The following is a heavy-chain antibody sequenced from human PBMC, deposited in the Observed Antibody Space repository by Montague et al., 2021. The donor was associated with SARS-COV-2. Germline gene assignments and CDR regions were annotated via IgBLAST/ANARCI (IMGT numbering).Heavy chain of an antibody. Sequence: SETLSLTCTVSGGSISSNNYYWDWIRQPPGKGLEWIGSICDSGSTYYNPSFKSRVTISVDTSKNHFSLKLNSVTAADTAVYYCARRGRKLLPVATTIGGFDIWGQGTMVTVSS. V-gene: IGHV4-39*02. D-gene: IGHD5-12*01. CDR2: ICDSGST. CDR1: GGSISSNNYY. CDR3: ARRGRKLLPVATTIGGFDI. J-gene: IGHJ3*02.